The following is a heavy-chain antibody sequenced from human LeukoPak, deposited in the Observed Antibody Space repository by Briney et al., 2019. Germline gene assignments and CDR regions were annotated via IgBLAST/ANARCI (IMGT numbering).Heavy chain of an antibody. CDR2: IKSKTDGGTT. CDR1: GFTFSNAW. CDR3: TTEGDYGDYTY. J-gene: IGHJ4*02. D-gene: IGHD4-17*01. V-gene: IGHV3-15*01. Sequence: GGSLRLSCSASGFTFSNAWMSWLRQAPGKGLEWVGRIKSKTDGGTTDYAAPVKGRFTISRDDSKNTLYLQMNSLKTEDTAVYYCTTEGDYGDYTYWGQGTLVTVSS.